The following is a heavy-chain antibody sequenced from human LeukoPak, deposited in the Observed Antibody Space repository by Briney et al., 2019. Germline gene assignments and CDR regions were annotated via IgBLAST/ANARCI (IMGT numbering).Heavy chain of an antibody. Sequence: GGSLRLCCAVSGITLSNYGMSWVRQAPGKGLEWVAGLSGSGGGTNYADSVQGRFTISRDNPKNTLYLQMNSLRAEDTAVYFCAKRGVVIRVFLVGFHKEAYYFDSWGQGALVTVSS. CDR1: GITLSNYG. D-gene: IGHD3-10*01. CDR3: AKRGVVIRVFLVGFHKEAYYFDS. CDR2: LSGSGGGT. J-gene: IGHJ4*02. V-gene: IGHV3-23*01.